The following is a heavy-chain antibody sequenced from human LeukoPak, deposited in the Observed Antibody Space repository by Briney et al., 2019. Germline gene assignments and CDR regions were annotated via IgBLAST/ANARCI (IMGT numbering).Heavy chain of an antibody. V-gene: IGHV4-34*01. D-gene: IGHD6-13*01. Sequence: ASETLSLTCAVYGGSFSGYYWSWIRQPPGKGLEWIGEINHSGSTNYNPSLMSRVAMSVDTSKNQFSLNLRSVTAADTAVYYCARHSMRSSWASPFDYWGQGTLVTVSS. CDR2: INHSGST. J-gene: IGHJ4*02. CDR1: GGSFSGYY. CDR3: ARHSMRSSWASPFDY.